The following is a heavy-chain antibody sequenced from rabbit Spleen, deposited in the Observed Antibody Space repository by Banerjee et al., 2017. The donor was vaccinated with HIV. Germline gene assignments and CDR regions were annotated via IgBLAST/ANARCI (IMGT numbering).Heavy chain of an antibody. CDR2: FFGGSSGNT. Sequence: QEQLEESGGGLVKPEGSLTLTCTASGFSFSSSYYMCWVRQAPGKGLEWIACFFGGSSGNTYEGRGEGRRFTISTTSTTMIMQQMSRPTAAATASFFGANFYSSYNWDYGLWGQGTLVTVS. J-gene: IGHJ4*01. D-gene: IGHD2-1*01. V-gene: IGHV1S45*01. CDR1: GFSFSSSYY. CDR3: ANFYSSYNWDYGL.